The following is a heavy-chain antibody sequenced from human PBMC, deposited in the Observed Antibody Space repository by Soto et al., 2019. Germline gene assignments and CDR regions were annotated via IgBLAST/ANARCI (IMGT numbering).Heavy chain of an antibody. J-gene: IGHJ6*03. Sequence: QVQLVQSGAELKKPGASAKVSCKASGYMFTSYGISWVRQAPGQGLEWMAWISVNNGNTNYAQKFQVRVTMTTDTSTHTAHMELRSLRYADTAVYYCARFNGSGTNYYMDVWGKGTTVIVSS. CDR2: ISVNNGNT. V-gene: IGHV1-18*01. CDR1: GYMFTSYG. CDR3: ARFNGSGTNYYMDV. D-gene: IGHD3-10*01.